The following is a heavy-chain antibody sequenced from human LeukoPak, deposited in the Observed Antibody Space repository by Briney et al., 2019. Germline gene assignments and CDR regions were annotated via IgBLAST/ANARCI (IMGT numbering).Heavy chain of an antibody. CDR2: ISVSGGST. CDR3: AKGLRYGFDY. CDR1: GFSFSSYA. J-gene: IGHJ4*02. Sequence: GGSLRLSCAASGFSFSSYAMSWVRQAPGKGPEWVSGISVSGGSTYYADSVKGRFTIFRDNSKNTLFLQMNSLRAEDTAVYYCAKGLRYGFDYWGQGNLVTVSS. D-gene: IGHD4-17*01. V-gene: IGHV3-23*01.